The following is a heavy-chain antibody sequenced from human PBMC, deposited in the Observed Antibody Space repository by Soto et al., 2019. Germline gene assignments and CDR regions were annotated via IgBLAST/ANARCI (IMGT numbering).Heavy chain of an antibody. J-gene: IGHJ5*02. CDR3: ARHGDYSLFSWFDP. CDR2: IYSSGYT. Sequence: PSETLSLTCSVSGVSISGYYWSWIRQAPGKGLEWIGYIYSSGYTNYNPSLQSRVTISVDTSKNQFSLKLSSVTAADTAVYYCARHGDYSLFSWFDPWGQGTLVTVSS. D-gene: IGHD4-17*01. V-gene: IGHV4-59*08. CDR1: GVSISGYY.